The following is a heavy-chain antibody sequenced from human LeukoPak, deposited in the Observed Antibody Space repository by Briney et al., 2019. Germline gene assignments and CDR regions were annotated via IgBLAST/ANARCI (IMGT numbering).Heavy chain of an antibody. CDR2: IYSNGNT. D-gene: IGHD3-10*01. J-gene: IGHJ5*02. V-gene: IGHV4-61*09. Sequence: SETLSLTCTVSGGSISSGSYYWSWIRQPAGKGLEWIGHIYSNGNTNFNPSLKSRVTISVDTSKNQFSLNLNSVTAADTAVYYCARSGTYYNNWFDPWGQGTLVIVSS. CDR1: GGSISSGSYY. CDR3: ARSGTYYNNWFDP.